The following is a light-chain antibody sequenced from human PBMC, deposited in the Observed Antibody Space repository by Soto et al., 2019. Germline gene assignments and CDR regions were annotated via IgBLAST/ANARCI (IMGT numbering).Light chain of an antibody. Sequence: ERGLKQSPATLSLCPGERATRSCRASQRVSSYLAWYQQKPGQAPRLLMYEASNRATGIPARFSASGTGTDFTLTISRLEPEDFAVYFCQQYNNWPPITFGQGTKVDIK. V-gene: IGKV3-11*01. CDR2: EAS. J-gene: IGKJ1*01. CDR3: QQYNNWPPIT. CDR1: QRVSSY.